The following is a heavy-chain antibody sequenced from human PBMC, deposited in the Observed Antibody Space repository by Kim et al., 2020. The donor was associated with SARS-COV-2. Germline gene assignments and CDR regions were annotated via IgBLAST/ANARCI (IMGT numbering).Heavy chain of an antibody. Sequence: SETLSLTCAVYGGSFSGYYWSWIRQPPGKGLEWIGEINHGGSTNYNPSLKSRVTISVDTSKNQFSLKLSSVTAADTAVYYCVRGVWSLYYFDYWGQGTLVTVSS. CDR3: VRGVWSLYYFDY. J-gene: IGHJ4*02. CDR1: GGSFSGYY. D-gene: IGHD2-8*02. V-gene: IGHV4-34*01. CDR2: INHGGST.